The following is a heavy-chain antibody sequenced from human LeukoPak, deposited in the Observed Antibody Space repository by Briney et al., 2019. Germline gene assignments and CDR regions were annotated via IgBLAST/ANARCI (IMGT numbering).Heavy chain of an antibody. J-gene: IGHJ4*02. CDR1: GGSITSYY. Sequence: SETLPLTCSVSGGSITSYYWSWIRQSPGKGLEWIGYIYHSGTINYNPSLKSRVTISIDTSKNQFSLRLTSVTAADTAVYYCARTRYYFASGSYWNLFDYWGQGTRVTVSS. D-gene: IGHD3-10*01. V-gene: IGHV4-59*01. CDR2: IYHSGTI. CDR3: ARTRYYFASGSYWNLFDY.